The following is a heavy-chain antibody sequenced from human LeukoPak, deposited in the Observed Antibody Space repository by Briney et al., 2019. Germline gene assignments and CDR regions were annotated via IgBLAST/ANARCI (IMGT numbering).Heavy chain of an antibody. V-gene: IGHV4-4*07. J-gene: IGHJ6*02. CDR1: GGSISSSY. D-gene: IGHD5-24*01. CDR3: AAYNPLYYGMDV. Sequence: SETLSLTCTVSGGSISSSYWSWIRQPAGKGLEWIGRVYSSGSTNYNPSLKSRVTMSVDTSKNHFSLKLSSVTAADTAVYYCAAYNPLYYGMDVWGQGTTVAVSS. CDR2: VYSSGST.